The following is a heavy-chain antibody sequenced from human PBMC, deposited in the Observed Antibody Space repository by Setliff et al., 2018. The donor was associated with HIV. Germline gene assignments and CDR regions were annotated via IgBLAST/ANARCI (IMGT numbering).Heavy chain of an antibody. Sequence: SGPTLVNPTQTLALTCTFSGFSLSTSGVGVGWIRQPPGKALEWLGTIYWDDDRRYTPSLNSRLTITKGPARDQVVLTLTDMDPADTGTYFCAHRAGSSWSRFYFDYWGQGALVTVSS. CDR1: GFSLSTSGVG. J-gene: IGHJ4*02. V-gene: IGHV2-5*02. CDR2: IYWDDDR. D-gene: IGHD6-13*01. CDR3: AHRAGSSWSRFYFDY.